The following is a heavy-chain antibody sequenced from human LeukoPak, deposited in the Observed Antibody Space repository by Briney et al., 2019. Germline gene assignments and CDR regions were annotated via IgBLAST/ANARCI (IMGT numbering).Heavy chain of an antibody. CDR2: ISAYNGNT. V-gene: IGHV1-18*01. Sequence: ASEKVSCKASGYTFTSYGISWVRQAPGQGLEWMGWISAYNGNTNYAQKLQGRVTMTTDTSTSTAYMELRSLRSDDTAVYYCARDMMDSSSWYVDYWGQGTLVTVSS. J-gene: IGHJ4*02. CDR3: ARDMMDSSSWYVDY. CDR1: GYTFTSYG. D-gene: IGHD6-13*01.